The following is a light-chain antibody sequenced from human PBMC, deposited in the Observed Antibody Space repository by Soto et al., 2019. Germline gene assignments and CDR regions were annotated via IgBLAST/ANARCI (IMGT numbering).Light chain of an antibody. Sequence: QSALTQPRSVSGSPGQSVTISCTGTSSDVGAYSYVSWYQQHPGKAPKIVIYDASQRPSGVPDRFSGFKSGNTASLTISGLQAEDEADYYCCSYAGDYTWVFGGGTQLTVL. CDR1: SSDVGAYSY. V-gene: IGLV2-11*01. CDR2: DAS. J-gene: IGLJ3*02. CDR3: CSYAGDYTWV.